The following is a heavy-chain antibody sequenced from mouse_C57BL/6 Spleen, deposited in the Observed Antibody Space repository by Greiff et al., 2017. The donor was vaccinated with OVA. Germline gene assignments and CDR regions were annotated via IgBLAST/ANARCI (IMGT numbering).Heavy chain of an antibody. J-gene: IGHJ2*01. CDR1: GFTFSSYG. V-gene: IGHV5-6*01. CDR3: ARHETAQSYFGY. CDR2: ISSGGSYT. Sequence: EVKLVESGGDLVKPGGSLKLSCAASGFTFSSYGMSWVRQTPDKRLEWVATISSGGSYTYYPDSVKGRFTISRDTAKNTLYLQMSSLKSEDTAMYYCARHETAQSYFGYWGQGTTLTGSS. D-gene: IGHD3-2*02.